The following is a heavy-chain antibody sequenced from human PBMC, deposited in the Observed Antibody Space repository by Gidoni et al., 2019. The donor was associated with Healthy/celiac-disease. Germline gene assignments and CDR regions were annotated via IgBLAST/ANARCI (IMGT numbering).Heavy chain of an antibody. CDR3: TRDGGGSPLGYYYYYMDV. CDR1: GFTFGDYA. J-gene: IGHJ6*03. D-gene: IGHD3-16*01. CDR2: IRSKAYGGTT. V-gene: IGHV3-49*03. Sequence: EVQLVESGGGLVQPGRSLSLSCTASGFTFGDYAMSWFRQAPGKGLGWVGFIRSKAYGGTTEYAASVKGRFTISRDDSKSIAYLQMNSLKTEDTAVYYCTRDGGGSPLGYYYYYMDVWGKGTTVTVSS.